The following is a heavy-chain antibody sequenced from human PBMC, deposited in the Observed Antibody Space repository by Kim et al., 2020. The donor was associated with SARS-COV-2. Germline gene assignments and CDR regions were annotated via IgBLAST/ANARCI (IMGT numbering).Heavy chain of an antibody. Sequence: TNSHPSLKSPVTMSVDTSKNPFSRKLGSVTAADTAVYYCARVGDGGEIDYWGQGTLVTVSS. CDR3: ARVGDGGEIDY. D-gene: IGHD3-16*01. J-gene: IGHJ4*02. V-gene: IGHV4-4*07. CDR2: T.